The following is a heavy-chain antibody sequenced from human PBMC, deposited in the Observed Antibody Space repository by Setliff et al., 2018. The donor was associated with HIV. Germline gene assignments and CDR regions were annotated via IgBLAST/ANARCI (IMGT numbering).Heavy chain of an antibody. CDR2: INPNSGGT. CDR3: LRVGERWLQFYYFDN. J-gene: IGHJ4*02. CDR1: GYTFTGHY. Sequence: ASVKVSCKASGYTFTGHYMHWVRQAPGQGLEWMGRINPNSGGTNYAQKFQGKFTMTRDTSISTAYMELSSLRSDDTAVYYCLRVGERWLQFYYFDNWGQGTLVTVSS. D-gene: IGHD5-12*01. V-gene: IGHV1-2*06.